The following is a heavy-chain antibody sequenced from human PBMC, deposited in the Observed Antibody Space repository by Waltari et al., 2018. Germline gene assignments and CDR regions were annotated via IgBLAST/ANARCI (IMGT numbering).Heavy chain of an antibody. CDR1: GFSFTLHA. CDR3: ARADFWSGYLFDF. CDR2: ISGSGDNT. J-gene: IGHJ4*02. V-gene: IGHV3-23*01. Sequence: EVPLLESGGGLVQPGGSLTPSCTASGFSFTLHAMNWVRQVPGKGLEWVSGISGSGDNTYYADSVRGRFTISRENSENTVYLQMNSLRAEDTAVYYCARADFWSGYLFDFWGQGTLVTVSS. D-gene: IGHD3-3*01.